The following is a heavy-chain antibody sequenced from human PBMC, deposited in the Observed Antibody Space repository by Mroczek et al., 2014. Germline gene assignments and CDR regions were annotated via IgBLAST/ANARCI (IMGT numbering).Heavy chain of an antibody. J-gene: IGHJ5*02. V-gene: IGHV4-59*01. CDR1: GGSISSYY. CDR2: IYYSGST. D-gene: IGHD2-2*01. Sequence: QVQLQESGPGLVKPSETLSLTCTVSGGSISSYYWSWIRQPPGKGLEWIGYIYYSGSTNYSPSLKSRVTISVDTSKNQFSLKLSSVTAADTAVYYCARGPNCSSTSCYSELWFDPLGPGNPGHRLL. CDR3: ARGPNCSSTSCYSELWFDP.